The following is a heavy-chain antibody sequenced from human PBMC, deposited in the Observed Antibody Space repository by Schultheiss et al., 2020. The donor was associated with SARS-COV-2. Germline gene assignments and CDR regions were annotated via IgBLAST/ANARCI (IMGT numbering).Heavy chain of an antibody. CDR2: MNPNSGHT. Sequence: ASVKVSCKASGYTFTNNDINWVRQAAGHGLEWMGYMNPNSGHTGYAQQFQGRVTMTIDTSITTAYMELSNLRSDDTAVYYCARTLDPFVLAAGILDYYHYGLDVWGQGTTVTVSS. CDR1: GYTFTNND. D-gene: IGHD6-13*01. J-gene: IGHJ6*02. V-gene: IGHV1-8*02. CDR3: ARTLDPFVLAAGILDYYHYGLDV.